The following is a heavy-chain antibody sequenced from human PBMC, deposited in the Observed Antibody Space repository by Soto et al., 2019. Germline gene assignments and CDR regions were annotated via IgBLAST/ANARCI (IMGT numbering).Heavy chain of an antibody. Sequence: GGSLRLSCAASGFTFSSYSMNWVRQAPGKGLEWVSYISSSSSTIYYADSVKGRFTISRDNAKNSLYLQMNSLRAEDTAVYYCAREEYYDILTRRRPLAFDIWGQGTMVTVSS. D-gene: IGHD3-9*01. CDR1: GFTFSSYS. J-gene: IGHJ3*02. CDR3: AREEYYDILTRRRPLAFDI. V-gene: IGHV3-48*01. CDR2: ISSSSSTI.